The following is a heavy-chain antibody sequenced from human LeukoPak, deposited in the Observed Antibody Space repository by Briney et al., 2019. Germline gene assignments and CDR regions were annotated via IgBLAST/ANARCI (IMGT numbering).Heavy chain of an antibody. J-gene: IGHJ4*02. CDR3: AGESADYSNHGPLDY. CDR1: GGSISSYY. Sequence: SETLSLTCTVSGGSISSYYWSWIRQPPGKGLEWIGYIYYSGSTNYNPSLKSRVTISVDTSKNQFSLKLSSVTAADTAVYYCAGESADYSNHGPLDYWAKGTLVTVSS. V-gene: IGHV4-59*01. CDR2: IYYSGST. D-gene: IGHD4-11*01.